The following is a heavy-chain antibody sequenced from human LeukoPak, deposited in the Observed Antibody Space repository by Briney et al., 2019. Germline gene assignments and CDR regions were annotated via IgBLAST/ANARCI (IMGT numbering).Heavy chain of an antibody. Sequence: GGSPRLSCAASGFTFSSYSMNWVRQAPGKGLEWVSYISSSSSTIYYADSVKGRFTISRDNAKNSLYLQMNSLRAEDTAVYYCARAHSSSWYGASYYYYYYMDVWGKGTTVTVSS. CDR2: ISSSSSTI. V-gene: IGHV3-48*01. CDR1: GFTFSSYS. CDR3: ARAHSSSWYGASYYYYYYMDV. D-gene: IGHD6-13*01. J-gene: IGHJ6*03.